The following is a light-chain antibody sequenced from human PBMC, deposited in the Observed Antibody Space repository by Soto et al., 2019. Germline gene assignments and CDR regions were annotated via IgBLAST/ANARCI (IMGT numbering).Light chain of an antibody. CDR2: GAS. Sequence: EIVMTQSPATLSVSPGERATLSCRASQSVGSNLAWYQHKPGQAPRLLIYGASTRATGIPARFSGSGSGTEFTLTISSLQSENFAVYYCQQYNTWPRTFGQGTKVDIK. J-gene: IGKJ1*01. V-gene: IGKV3-15*01. CDR1: QSVGSN. CDR3: QQYNTWPRT.